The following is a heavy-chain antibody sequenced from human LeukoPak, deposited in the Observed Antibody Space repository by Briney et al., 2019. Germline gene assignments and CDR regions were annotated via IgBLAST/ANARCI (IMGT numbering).Heavy chain of an antibody. D-gene: IGHD3-10*01. V-gene: IGHV1-8*02. CDR3: VSMVRGIITTADY. CDR2: MNPNSGNT. Sequence: GASVKVSCKASGYTFTSYGISWVRQAPGQGLEWMGWMNPNSGNTGYAQKFQGRVTMTRNTSISTAYMELSSLTSEDTAVYYCVSMVRGIITTADYWGQGTLVTVSS. J-gene: IGHJ4*02. CDR1: GYTFTSYG.